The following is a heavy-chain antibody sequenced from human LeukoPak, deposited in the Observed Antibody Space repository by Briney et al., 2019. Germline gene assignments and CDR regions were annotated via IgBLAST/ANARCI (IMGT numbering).Heavy chain of an antibody. CDR3: ARVSGILGY. CDR2: ISSSSSTI. V-gene: IGHV3-48*01. J-gene: IGHJ4*02. D-gene: IGHD2-15*01. Sequence: GGSLRLSCAASGFTFSGYSMNWVRQAPGKGLEWVSYISSSSSTIYYADSVKGRFTISRDNAKNSLYLQMNSLRAEDTAVYYCARVSGILGYWGQGTLVTVSS. CDR1: GFTFSGYS.